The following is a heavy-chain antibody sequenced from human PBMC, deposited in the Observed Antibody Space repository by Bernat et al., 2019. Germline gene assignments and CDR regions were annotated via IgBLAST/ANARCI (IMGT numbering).Heavy chain of an antibody. Sequence: QVQLVESGGGVVQPGGSLRLSCATSGFTFNSYGMHWVRQAPGKGLEWVAFIRYDGSNKNHADSVKGRFTISRDNSKNTLYLQMNSLRGEDTAVYYCAKERERGDTYGVGGDDDWGQGTLVTVSS. J-gene: IGHJ4*02. CDR2: IRYDGSNK. V-gene: IGHV3-30*02. CDR1: GFTFNSYG. CDR3: AKERERGDTYGVGGDDD. D-gene: IGHD5-18*01.